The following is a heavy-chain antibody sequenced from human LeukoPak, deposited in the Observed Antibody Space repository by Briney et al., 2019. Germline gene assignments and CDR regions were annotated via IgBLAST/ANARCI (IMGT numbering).Heavy chain of an antibody. V-gene: IGHV3-30-3*01. D-gene: IGHD6-19*01. CDR2: MSYDGSNK. CDR1: GFIFSNYA. Sequence: GGSLRLSCAASGFIFSNYAMHWVRQAPGEGLEWVAVMSYDGSNKYYADSVKGRFTISRDNSKNTLFLRMNSLRDEDTAIYYCTNGGIYTTGWYRTLALWGQGTMVTVS. CDR3: TNGGIYTTGWYRTLAL. J-gene: IGHJ3*01.